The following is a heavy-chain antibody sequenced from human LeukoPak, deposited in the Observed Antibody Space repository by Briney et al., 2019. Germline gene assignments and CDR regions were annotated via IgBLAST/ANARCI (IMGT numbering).Heavy chain of an antibody. J-gene: IGHJ4*02. CDR1: GGSISSYY. CDR3: ARVVSVGSIWPFDY. CDR2: IYTSGST. Sequence: SETLSLTCTVSGGSISSYYWSWIRQPAGKELEWIGRIYTSGSTNYNPSLKSRVTMSVDASKNQFSLKLSSVTVADTAVYYCARVVSVGSIWPFDYWGQGTLVTVSS. D-gene: IGHD6-13*01. V-gene: IGHV4-4*07.